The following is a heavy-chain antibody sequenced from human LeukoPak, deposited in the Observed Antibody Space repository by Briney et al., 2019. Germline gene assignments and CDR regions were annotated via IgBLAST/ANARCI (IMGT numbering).Heavy chain of an antibody. J-gene: IGHJ4*02. CDR1: GGTFSSYA. D-gene: IGHD3-9*01. Sequence: GSSVKVSCKASGGTFSSYAISWVRQAPGQGLEWMGGIIPIFGTANYAQKFQGRVTITADESTSTAYMELSSLRSEDTAVYYGARSSRDYDILSGYYARFDYWGQGTLVTASS. CDR3: ARSSRDYDILSGYYARFDY. V-gene: IGHV1-69*01. CDR2: IIPIFGTA.